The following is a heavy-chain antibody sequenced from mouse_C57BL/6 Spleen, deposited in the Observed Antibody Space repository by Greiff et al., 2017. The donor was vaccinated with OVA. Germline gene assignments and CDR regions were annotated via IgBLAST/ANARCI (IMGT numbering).Heavy chain of an antibody. D-gene: IGHD2-12*01. J-gene: IGHJ4*01. V-gene: IGHV1-82*01. CDR3: ARNPYSSYAMDY. CDR2: IYPGDGDT. CDR1: GYAFSSSW. Sequence: VKLVESGPELVKPGASVKISCKASGYAFSSSWMNWVKQRPGKGLEWIGRIYPGDGDTNYNGKFKGKATLTADKSSSTAYMQLSSLTSEDSAVYFCARNPYSSYAMDYWGQGTSVTVSS.